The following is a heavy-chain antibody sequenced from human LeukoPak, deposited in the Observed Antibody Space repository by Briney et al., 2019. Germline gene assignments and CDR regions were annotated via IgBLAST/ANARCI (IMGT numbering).Heavy chain of an antibody. CDR3: ARWNVVVVAASHDAFDI. V-gene: IGHV4-4*02. CDR2: IYHSGRT. Sequence: SGTLSLTCAVSGGSISSSNRWSWVRQPPGRGLEGIGKIYHSGRTNYTPSLKRRVTISVDNSKNNFSLKLSSATAAETAGYYCARWNVVVVAASHDAFDIWGQGTMVTVSS. D-gene: IGHD2-15*01. CDR1: GGSISSSNR. J-gene: IGHJ3*02.